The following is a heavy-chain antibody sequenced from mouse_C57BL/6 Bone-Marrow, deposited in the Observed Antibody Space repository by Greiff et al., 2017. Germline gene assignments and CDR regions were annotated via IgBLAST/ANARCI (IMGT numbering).Heavy chain of an antibody. CDR3: ARNAYYSNWDY. CDR1: GYTFTSYW. Sequence: QVQLQQPGAELVKPGASVKLSCKASGYTFTSYWMHWVKQRPGQGLEWIGMIHPNSGSTNYNEKFKSKAKLTVDKSSSTAYMQLSSLTSEDSAVYYCARNAYYSNWDYWGQGTTLTVSS. CDR2: IHPNSGST. D-gene: IGHD2-5*01. V-gene: IGHV1-64*01. J-gene: IGHJ2*01.